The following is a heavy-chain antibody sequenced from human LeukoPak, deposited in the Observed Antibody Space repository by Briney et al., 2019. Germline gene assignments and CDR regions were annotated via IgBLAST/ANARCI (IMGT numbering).Heavy chain of an antibody. V-gene: IGHV4-59*01. CDR3: ARVGYSSGWGWFDP. J-gene: IGHJ5*02. D-gene: IGHD6-19*01. CDR2: IYYSGST. Sequence: SETLSLTCTVSGGSISSYYWSWIRQPPGKGLEWIGYIYYSGSTNYNPSLKSRVTISVDTSKNQFSLKLSSVTAADTAVYYCARVGYSSGWGWFDPWGQGTLVTVSS. CDR1: GGSISSYY.